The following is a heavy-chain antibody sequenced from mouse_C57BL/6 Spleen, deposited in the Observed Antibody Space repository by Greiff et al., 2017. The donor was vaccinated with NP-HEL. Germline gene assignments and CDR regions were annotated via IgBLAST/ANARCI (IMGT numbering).Heavy chain of an antibody. CDR3: ASDNWDYFDY. V-gene: IGHV1-19*01. D-gene: IGHD4-1*01. J-gene: IGHJ2*01. CDR1: GYTFTDYY. Sequence: EVQLQQSGPVLVKPGASVKMSCKASGYTFTDYYMNWVKQSHGKSLEWIGVINPYNGGTSYNQKFKGKATLTVDKSSSTAYMELNSLTSEDSAVYYCASDNWDYFDYWGQGTTLTVSS. CDR2: INPYNGGT.